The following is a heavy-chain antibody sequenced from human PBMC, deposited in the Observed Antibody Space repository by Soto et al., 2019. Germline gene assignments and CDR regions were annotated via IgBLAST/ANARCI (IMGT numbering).Heavy chain of an antibody. CDR1: GGSISSGDYY. J-gene: IGHJ4*02. Sequence: QVQLQESRQGLVKPSQTLSLTCTVSGGSISSGDYYWSWIRQPPGKGLEWIGYIYYSGSTYYNPSLKSRVTISVDTSKNQFSLKLSSVTAADTAVYYCARVRVASAQYFDYWGQGTLVTVSS. CDR3: ARVRVASAQYFDY. V-gene: IGHV4-30-4*01. CDR2: IYYSGST. D-gene: IGHD5-12*01.